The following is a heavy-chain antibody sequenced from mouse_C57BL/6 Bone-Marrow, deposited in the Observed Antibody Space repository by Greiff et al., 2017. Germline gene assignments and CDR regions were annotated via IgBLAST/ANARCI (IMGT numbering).Heavy chain of an antibody. D-gene: IGHD2-5*01. J-gene: IGHJ1*03. CDR3: ERPYYSIYWYFDV. Sequence: QVQLLQPGAELVKPGASVKMSCKASGYTFTSYWITWVKQRPGQGLEWIGDIYPGSGSTNYNEKFKSKGPLTVDTSSSTAYLQLSSRTSEDSAVDYCERPYYSIYWYFDVWGTGTTVTGS. CDR1: GYTFTSYW. V-gene: IGHV1-55*01. CDR2: IYPGSGST.